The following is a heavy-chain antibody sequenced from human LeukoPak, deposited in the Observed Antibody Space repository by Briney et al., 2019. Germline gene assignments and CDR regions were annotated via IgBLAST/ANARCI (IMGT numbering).Heavy chain of an antibody. CDR2: ISGSGGNT. J-gene: IGHJ4*02. CDR1: GFTFSSYA. D-gene: IGHD1-26*01. Sequence: PGGSLRLSCAASGFTFSSYAMTWVRQAPGKGLEWVSAISGSGGNTYYADSVKGRFTLSRDNSKNTLYLQMNSLRAEDTAVYHCARGTWEVDYWGQGTLVTVSS. CDR3: ARGTWEVDY. V-gene: IGHV3-23*01.